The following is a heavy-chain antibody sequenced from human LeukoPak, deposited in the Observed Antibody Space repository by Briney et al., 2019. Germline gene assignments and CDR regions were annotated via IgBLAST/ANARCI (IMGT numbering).Heavy chain of an antibody. J-gene: IGHJ5*02. CDR3: LRSYCTTSNCYGWFDP. Sequence: GGSLRLSCAASGFTHSGYWMHWVRQAPGKGLEWVSRINSDGTSTSYADSVKGRFTTSRDNAKNTLSLQMNRLRDEDTAVYYCLRSYCTTSNCYGWFDPWGQGTLVTVSS. V-gene: IGHV3-74*01. CDR2: INSDGTST. D-gene: IGHD2-2*01. CDR1: GFTHSGYW.